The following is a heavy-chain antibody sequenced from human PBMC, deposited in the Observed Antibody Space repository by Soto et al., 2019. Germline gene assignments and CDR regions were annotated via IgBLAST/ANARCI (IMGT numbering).Heavy chain of an antibody. CDR1: GFTFSSYA. CDR2: ISGSGGST. CDR3: ARCWYDAFGIRLYAFAI. J-gene: IGHJ3*02. D-gene: IGHD2-15*01. V-gene: IGHV3-23*01. Sequence: PGGSLRLSCAASGFTFSSYAMSWVRQAPGKGLEWVSAISGSGGSTYYADSVKGRFTISRDNAKNTLYLQMNSLRAEDTAVYYCARCWYDAFGIRLYAFAIWGQGTMDTVSS.